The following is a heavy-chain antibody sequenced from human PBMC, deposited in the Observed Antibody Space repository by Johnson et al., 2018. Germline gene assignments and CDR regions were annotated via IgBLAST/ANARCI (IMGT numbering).Heavy chain of an antibody. CDR1: GFIFRRHS. CDR3: ARDPYSGGNLDEWIES. D-gene: IGHD5-12*01. J-gene: IGHJ5*01. CDR2: IRSPGSDN. Sequence: VQLVESGGGLAKPGGSLRLSCEASGFIFRRHSMNWVRQAPGRGLEWVASIRSPGSDNYSADSVRGRFIISRDNARNSVFLEMNSLRAEDTALYYCARDPYSGGNLDEWIESWGQGTLVTVSS. V-gene: IGHV3-21*01.